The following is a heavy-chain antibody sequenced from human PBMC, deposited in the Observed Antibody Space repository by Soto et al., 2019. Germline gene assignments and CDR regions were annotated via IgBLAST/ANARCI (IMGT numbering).Heavy chain of an antibody. V-gene: IGHV1-69*06. CDR1: GGTFSSYA. D-gene: IGHD6-6*01. CDR3: ARRGPLYSSSSPGEDWFDP. Sequence: QVQLVQSGAEVKKPGSSVKVSCKASGGTFSSYAISWVRQAPGQGLEWMGGIIPIFGTANYAQKFQGRVTITADKSTSTAYMELSSLRSEDTAVYYCARRGPLYSSSSPGEDWFDPWGQGTLVTVSS. CDR2: IIPIFGTA. J-gene: IGHJ5*02.